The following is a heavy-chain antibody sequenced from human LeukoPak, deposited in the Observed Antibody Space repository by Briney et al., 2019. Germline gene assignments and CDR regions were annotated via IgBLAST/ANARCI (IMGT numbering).Heavy chain of an antibody. CDR3: ARAKWELLFDYYYYMDV. D-gene: IGHD1-26*01. CDR2: IYDSGST. V-gene: IGHV4-61*01. J-gene: IGHJ6*03. Sequence: SETLSLTCTVSGYSISSGYYWSWIRQPPGNGLEWIGYIYDSGSTNYNPSLKSRVTISVDTSKNQFSLRLSSVTAADTAVYYCARAKWELLFDYYYYMDVWGKGTTVTISS. CDR1: GYSISSGYY.